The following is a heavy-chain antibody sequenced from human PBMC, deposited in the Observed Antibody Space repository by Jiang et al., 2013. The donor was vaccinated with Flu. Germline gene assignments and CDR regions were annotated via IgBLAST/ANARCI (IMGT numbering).Heavy chain of an antibody. CDR2: ISAYNGNT. D-gene: IGHD6-19*01. J-gene: IGHJ4*02. V-gene: IGHV1-18*01. Sequence: SGAEVKKPGASVKVSCKASGYTFTSYGISWVRQAPGQGLEWMGWISAYNGNTNYTQKLQGRVTMTTDTSTSTAYMELRSLRSDDTAVYYCARPNPGYSSGWYDRDSLYYFDYWGQGTLVTVSS. CDR1: GYTFTSYG. CDR3: ARPNPGYSSGWYDRDSLYYFDY.